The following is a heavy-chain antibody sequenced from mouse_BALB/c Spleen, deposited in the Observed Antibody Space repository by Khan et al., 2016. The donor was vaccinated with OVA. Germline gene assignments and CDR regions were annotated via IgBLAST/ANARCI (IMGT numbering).Heavy chain of an antibody. V-gene: IGHV2-6-1*01. CDR2: IWSDGST. J-gene: IGHJ4*01. CDR3: ARQPYYHYNIMDY. Sequence: VQLQESGPGLVAPSQSLSITCTISGFSLTNYGVHWVRQPPGKGLEWLVVIWSDGSTTYTSALKSRLTISKDNSKSQVFLKMNSLQTDDTAMYFGARQPYYHYNIMDYWGQGTSVTVSS. D-gene: IGHD2-10*01. CDR1: GFSLTNYG.